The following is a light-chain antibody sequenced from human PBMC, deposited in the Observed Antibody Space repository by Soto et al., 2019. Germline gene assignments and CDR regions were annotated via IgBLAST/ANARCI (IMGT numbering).Light chain of an antibody. V-gene: IGKV1-33*01. J-gene: IGKJ4*01. CDR1: QDISNY. Sequence: DIQMTQSPSSLSASVGDRVTITCQASQDISNYLNWYQQKPGKAPKLLIYDASNLKTGVPSRFSGSGSGTDFTFTISSLPPEDIATYYCQQYDNPNLTVTFGGGTKVEIK. CDR2: DAS. CDR3: QQYDNPNLTVT.